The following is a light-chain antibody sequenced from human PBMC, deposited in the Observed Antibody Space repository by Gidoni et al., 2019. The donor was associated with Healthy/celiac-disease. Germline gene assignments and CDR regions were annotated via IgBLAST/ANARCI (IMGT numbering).Light chain of an antibody. J-gene: IGKJ1*01. CDR3: QQYYSYPLA. CDR1: QGISSY. Sequence: AIRMTQSPSSFSASTGDRVTITCRASQGISSYLAWYQQKTGKAPKLLIYAASTLQSGVPSRFSGSGSGTDFTLTSSCLQSEDFATYYCQQYYSYPLAFGQGTKVEIK. V-gene: IGKV1-8*01. CDR2: AAS.